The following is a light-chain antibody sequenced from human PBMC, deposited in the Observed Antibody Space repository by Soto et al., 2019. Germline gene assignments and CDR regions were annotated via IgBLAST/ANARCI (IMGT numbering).Light chain of an antibody. CDR1: QSVSSN. V-gene: IGKV3-15*01. Sequence: EIVMTQSPATLSVSPGERATLSCRASQSVSSNLAWYQQKPGQAPGLLIYGASTRATGIPARFSGSGSGTEFTLTTSSLHSEDFAVYYCQQYNNWPYTFGQGTKVDIK. CDR3: QQYNNWPYT. CDR2: GAS. J-gene: IGKJ2*01.